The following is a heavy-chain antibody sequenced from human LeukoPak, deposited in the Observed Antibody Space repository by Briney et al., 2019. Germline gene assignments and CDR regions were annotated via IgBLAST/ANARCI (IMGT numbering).Heavy chain of an antibody. CDR3: TRALLLGELSSNYY. J-gene: IGHJ4*02. CDR1: GYTFTAYY. D-gene: IGHD3-16*02. Sequence: ASVKVSCKASGYTFTAYYMHWVRQAPGQGLEWMGWINPNGGGTDSAQKFQGRVTMTRDTSISTAYMELSRLRSDDTAAYYCTRALLLGELSSNYYWGQGTLATVSS. V-gene: IGHV1-2*02. CDR2: INPNGGGT.